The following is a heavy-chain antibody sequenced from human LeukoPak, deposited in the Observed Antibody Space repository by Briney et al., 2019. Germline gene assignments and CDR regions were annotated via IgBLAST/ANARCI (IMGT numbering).Heavy chain of an antibody. CDR3: ARDYEVFGEPNFDY. V-gene: IGHV1-2*02. Sequence: GRSVKVSCKASGYTFTGYYMHWVRQAPGPGLEWMGWINPNSGGTNYAQKFQGRVTMTRDTSISTAYMELSRLRSDDTAVYYCARDYEVFGEPNFDYWGQGTLVTVSS. CDR1: GYTFTGYY. J-gene: IGHJ4*02. CDR2: INPNSGGT. D-gene: IGHD3-10*02.